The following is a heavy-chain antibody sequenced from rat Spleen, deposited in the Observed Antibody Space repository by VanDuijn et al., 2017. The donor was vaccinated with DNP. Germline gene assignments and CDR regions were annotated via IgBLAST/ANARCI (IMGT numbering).Heavy chain of an antibody. CDR1: FYSITSSYK. Sequence: EVQLQESGPGLVKPSQSLSLTCSVTFYSITSSYKWNWIRKFPENKLEWMGHINGAGSTNYNPSLKSRFSITRDTSKNQFFLQLNSVTTEDTATYYCARWSRYFDYWGQGVMVTVSS. CDR2: INGAGST. CDR3: ARWSRYFDY. V-gene: IGHV3-3*01. J-gene: IGHJ2*01.